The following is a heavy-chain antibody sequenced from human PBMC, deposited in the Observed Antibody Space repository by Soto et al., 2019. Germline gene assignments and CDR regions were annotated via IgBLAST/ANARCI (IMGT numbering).Heavy chain of an antibody. J-gene: IGHJ6*02. CDR2: ISAYNGNT. D-gene: IGHD3-22*01. V-gene: IGHV1-18*01. Sequence: ASVKVSCKASGYTFTSYGISWVRQAPGQGLEWMGWISAYNGNTNYAQKVQGRVTMTTDTPTSTAYMELRSLRSDDTAVYYCARGGRHDSSGYYLPFSGMDVWGQGTTVTVSS. CDR1: GYTFTSYG. CDR3: ARGGRHDSSGYYLPFSGMDV.